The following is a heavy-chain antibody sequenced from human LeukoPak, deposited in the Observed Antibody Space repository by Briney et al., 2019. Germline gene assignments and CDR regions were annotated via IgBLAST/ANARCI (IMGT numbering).Heavy chain of an antibody. CDR1: GYSISSGYY. Sequence: SETLSLTCTVSGYSISSGYYWGWIRQPPGKGLEWIGSIYHSGSTYYNPSLKSRVTISVDTSKNQFSLKLSSVTAADTAVYYCARDRGSYGFDYWGQGTLVTVSS. V-gene: IGHV4-38-2*02. CDR3: ARDRGSYGFDY. J-gene: IGHJ4*02. CDR2: IYHSGST. D-gene: IGHD1-26*01.